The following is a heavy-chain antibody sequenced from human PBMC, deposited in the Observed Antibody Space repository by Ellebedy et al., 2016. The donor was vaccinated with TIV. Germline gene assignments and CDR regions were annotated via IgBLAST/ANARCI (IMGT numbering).Heavy chain of an antibody. J-gene: IGHJ5*02. V-gene: IGHV1-24*01. CDR2: FDPEDGET. CDR1: GYTLTELS. CDR3: THLYRSGYGGSYGSWFDP. D-gene: IGHD6-19*01. Sequence: AASVKVSCKVSGYTLTELSMHWVRQAPGKGLEWMGGFDPEDGETVYAQKFQGRVTMTEDTSTDTAYMELSSLRSEDTAVYYCTHLYRSGYGGSYGSWFDPWGQGTLVTVSS.